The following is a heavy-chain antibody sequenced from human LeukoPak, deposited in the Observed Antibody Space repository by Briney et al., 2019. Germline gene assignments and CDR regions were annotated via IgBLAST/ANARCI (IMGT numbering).Heavy chain of an antibody. CDR2: IFRSGSI. CDR1: GYSISSGYY. J-gene: IGHJ3*01. D-gene: IGHD3-22*01. Sequence: SETLSLTCAVSGYSISSGYYWGWIRQSPGKGLEWIATIFRSGSIYYNPSLKSRVTLSVDTSKNQFSLRLNFVTAADTALYYCARMGVSYYYDSSTYYPTAFDVWGQGTMVSVSS. V-gene: IGHV4-38-2*01. CDR3: ARMGVSYYYDSSTYYPTAFDV.